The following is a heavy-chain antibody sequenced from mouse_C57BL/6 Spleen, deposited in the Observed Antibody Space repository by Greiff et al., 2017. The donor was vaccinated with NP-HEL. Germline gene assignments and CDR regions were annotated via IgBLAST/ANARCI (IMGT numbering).Heavy chain of an antibody. Sequence: EVHLVESGPELVKPGASVKISCKASGYSFTDYNMNWVKQSHGKSLEWIGVINPNYGTTSYNQKFKGKATLTVDQSSSTAYMQLNSLTSEDSAVYYCARSYGSSYGGAYWGQGTTLTVSS. CDR2: INPNYGTT. CDR1: GYSFTDYN. J-gene: IGHJ2*01. D-gene: IGHD1-1*01. V-gene: IGHV1-39*01. CDR3: ARSYGSSYGGAY.